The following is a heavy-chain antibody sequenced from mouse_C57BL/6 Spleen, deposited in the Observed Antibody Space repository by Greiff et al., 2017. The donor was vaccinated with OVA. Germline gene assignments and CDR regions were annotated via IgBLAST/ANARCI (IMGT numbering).Heavy chain of an antibody. CDR3: ARVDYGSSFDY. D-gene: IGHD1-1*01. CDR1: GFTFSDYY. Sequence: EVNLVESEGGLVQPGSSMKLSCTASGFTFSDYYTAWVRQVPEKGLEWVANINYDGSSTYYLDSLKSRFIISRDNAKNILYLQMSSLKSEDTATYYCARVDYGSSFDYWGQGTTLTVSS. J-gene: IGHJ2*01. CDR2: INYDGSST. V-gene: IGHV5-16*01.